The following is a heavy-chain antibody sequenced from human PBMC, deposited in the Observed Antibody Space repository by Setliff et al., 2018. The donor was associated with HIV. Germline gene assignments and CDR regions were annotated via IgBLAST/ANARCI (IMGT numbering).Heavy chain of an antibody. CDR1: GGSISSQY. CDR3: ARQPLYNDYDWRSYYFDY. CDR2: VYNSGGT. V-gene: IGHV4-59*11. D-gene: IGHD5-12*01. J-gene: IGHJ4*02. Sequence: SETLSLTCTVSGGSISSQYWSWIRQTPGKGLESIGYVYNSGGTNYNPSLKSRVTISVDTSKNQFSLRLSSVTAADTAVYYCARQPLYNDYDWRSYYFDYWGQGSLVTAPQ.